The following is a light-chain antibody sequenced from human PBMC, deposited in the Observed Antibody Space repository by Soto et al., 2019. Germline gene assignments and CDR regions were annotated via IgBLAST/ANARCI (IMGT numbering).Light chain of an antibody. CDR2: GAS. CDR3: QQYNNWPLT. J-gene: IGKJ2*01. Sequence: EIVMTQSPATLSVSPGERAILSCRASQSVSSNLAWYQQKLGQAPRLLIYGASTRATGIPARFSGSGSGAKFTLNISSLQSEDFAVYYCQQYNNWPLTFGQGTKLEI. V-gene: IGKV3-15*01. CDR1: QSVSSN.